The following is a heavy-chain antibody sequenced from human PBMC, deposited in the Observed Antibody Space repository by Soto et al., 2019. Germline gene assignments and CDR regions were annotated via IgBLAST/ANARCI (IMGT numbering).Heavy chain of an antibody. CDR3: ARQKAAGDYYYGMDV. CDR2: IYPGDSDT. CDR1: GYSFTSYW. Sequence: GESLKISCKGSGYSFTSYWIGWVRQMPRKGLEWMGIIYPGDSDTRYSPSFQGQVTISADKSISTAYLQWSSLKASDTAMYYCARQKAAGDYYYGMDVWGQGTTVTVSS. D-gene: IGHD3-10*01. V-gene: IGHV5-51*01. J-gene: IGHJ6*02.